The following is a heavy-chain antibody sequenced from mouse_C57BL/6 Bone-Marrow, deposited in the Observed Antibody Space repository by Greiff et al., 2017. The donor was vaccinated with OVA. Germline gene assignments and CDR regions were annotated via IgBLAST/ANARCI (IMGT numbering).Heavy chain of an antibody. J-gene: IGHJ3*01. CDR1: GYSFTDYN. CDR2: INPNYGTT. CDR3: ARWDYYGSSYPLFAY. D-gene: IGHD1-1*01. Sequence: EVQLQQSGPELVKPGASVKISCKASGYSFTDYNMNWVKQSNGKSLEWIGVINPNYGTTSYNQKFKGKATLTVDQSSSTAYMQLNSLTSEDSAVXYCARWDYYGSSYPLFAYWGQGTLVTVSA. V-gene: IGHV1-39*01.